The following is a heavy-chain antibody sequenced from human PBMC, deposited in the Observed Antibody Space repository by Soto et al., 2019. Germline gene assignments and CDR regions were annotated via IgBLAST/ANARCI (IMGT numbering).Heavy chain of an antibody. CDR2: ISSSSSYI. D-gene: IGHD2-15*01. J-gene: IGHJ6*02. CDR3: ARDQKGRYCSGGSCGYYYYGMDV. CDR1: GFTFSSYR. Sequence: GGSLRLCCAASGFTFSSYRMNWVRQAPGKGLEWVSSISSSSSYIYYADSVKGRFTISRDNAKNSLYLQMNSLRAEDTAVYYCARDQKGRYCSGGSCGYYYYGMDVWGQGTTVTVSS. V-gene: IGHV3-21*01.